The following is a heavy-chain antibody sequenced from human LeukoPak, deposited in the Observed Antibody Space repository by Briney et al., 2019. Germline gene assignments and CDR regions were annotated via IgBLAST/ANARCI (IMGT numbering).Heavy chain of an antibody. CDR2: ISRGTNT. D-gene: IGHD1-1*01. CDR1: GFSVITNY. V-gene: IGHV3-66*01. Sequence: GGSLRLSCAASGFSVITNYMSWVRQAPGEGLEWVSVISRGTNTYYADSVKGRFTISRDSFTNTVYLQMDNLRAEDTAAYFCVKEAPGTTIYYWGQGTLVTVSS. J-gene: IGHJ4*02. CDR3: VKEAPGTTIYY.